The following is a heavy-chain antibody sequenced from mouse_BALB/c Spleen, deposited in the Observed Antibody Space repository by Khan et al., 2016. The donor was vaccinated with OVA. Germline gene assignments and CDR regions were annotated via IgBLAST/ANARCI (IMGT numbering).Heavy chain of an antibody. CDR3: TWSTFAY. CDR2: IDPKTGVT. J-gene: IGHJ3*01. CDR1: GYTFPDYE. Sequence: QVQLQQSGAELVRHGASVTLSCKASGYTFPDYELHWVKQTPVHGLEWIGVIDPKTGVTAYNQKFKGKATLTVDKSSSTAYMELRSLTSEASAVYYCTWSTFAYWGQGTLVTVSA. V-gene: IGHV1-15*01.